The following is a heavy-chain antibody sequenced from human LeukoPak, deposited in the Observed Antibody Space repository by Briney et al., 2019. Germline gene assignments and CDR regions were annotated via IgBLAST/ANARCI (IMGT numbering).Heavy chain of an antibody. J-gene: IGHJ6*02. CDR3: ARDSSGYSSGWYYYYYGMDV. D-gene: IGHD6-19*01. Sequence: PGGSLRLSCAASGFTFSDYYMSWIRQAPGKGLEWVSCISSSGSTIYYADSVKGRFTISRDNAKNSLYLQMNSLRAEDTAVYYCARDSSGYSSGWYYYYYGMDVWGQGTTVTVSS. V-gene: IGHV3-11*01. CDR1: GFTFSDYY. CDR2: ISSSGSTI.